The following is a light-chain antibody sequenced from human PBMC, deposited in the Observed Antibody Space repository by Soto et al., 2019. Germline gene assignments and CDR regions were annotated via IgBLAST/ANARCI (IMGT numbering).Light chain of an antibody. CDR3: QQYNRPWT. J-gene: IGKJ1*01. V-gene: IGKV1-5*01. CDR2: DAS. CDR1: QSVSSW. Sequence: DIQMTQSPATLSASVGDRVTITCRASQSVSSWLAWYQQKPGKAPKILIYDASSLESGVPSRFSGTGSGTEFTLTISSLQPDDFATYYCQQYNRPWTFGQGTKVEIK.